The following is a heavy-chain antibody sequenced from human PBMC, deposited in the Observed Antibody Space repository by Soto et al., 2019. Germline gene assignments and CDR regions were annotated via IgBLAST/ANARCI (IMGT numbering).Heavy chain of an antibody. D-gene: IGHD2-8*01. J-gene: IGHJ4*02. Sequence: SVKVSCKASGGTFSSYAISWVRQAPGQGLEWMGGIIPIFGTANYAQKFQGRATITADESTSTAYMELSSLRSEDTAVYYCARSYCTNGVCAHFDYWGQGTLVTVSS. CDR2: IIPIFGTA. CDR3: ARSYCTNGVCAHFDY. V-gene: IGHV1-69*13. CDR1: GGTFSSYA.